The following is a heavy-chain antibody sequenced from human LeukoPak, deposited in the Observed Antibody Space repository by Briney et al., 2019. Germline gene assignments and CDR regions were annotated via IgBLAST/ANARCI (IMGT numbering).Heavy chain of an antibody. V-gene: IGHV3-30*02. CDR1: GFTFSSYG. CDR2: IRYDGSNK. J-gene: IGHJ4*02. Sequence: PGGSLRLSCAASGFTFSSYGMHWVRQAPGKGLEWVAFIRYDGSNKYYADSVKGRFTISRDNSKNTLYLQMNSLRAEDTAVYYCAKDPGGSGWSKVFSFDYWGQGTLVTVSS. CDR3: AKDPGGSGWSKVFSFDY. D-gene: IGHD6-19*01.